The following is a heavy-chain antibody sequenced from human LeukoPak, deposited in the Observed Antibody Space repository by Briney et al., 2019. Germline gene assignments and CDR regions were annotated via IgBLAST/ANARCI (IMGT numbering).Heavy chain of an antibody. D-gene: IGHD4-17*01. J-gene: IGHJ4*02. CDR1: GSSFRGADY. Sequence: SETLSPTCAVSGSSFRGADYCGWIRQSPGKGLEWIGSIYHSGSTHYNPSLKSRVTISVDTSKNQFSLMLNSVTAADTAVYYCARNRSVTTTPGFDHWGQGTLVTVSS. V-gene: IGHV4-38-2*01. CDR2: IYHSGST. CDR3: ARNRSVTTTPGFDH.